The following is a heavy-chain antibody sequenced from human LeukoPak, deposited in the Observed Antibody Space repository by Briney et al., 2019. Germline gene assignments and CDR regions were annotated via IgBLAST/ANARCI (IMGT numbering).Heavy chain of an antibody. CDR2: ISGSDGST. Sequence: GGSLRLSCAASGLTFSIYGMSWVRQAPGKGLEWVSAISGSDGSTYYADSVKGRFTISRDNSKNTLYLQMNSLRAEDTAVYYCARGPSGYHNTGGQGTLVTVSS. D-gene: IGHD5-12*01. CDR1: GLTFSIYG. CDR3: ARGPSGYHNT. V-gene: IGHV3-23*01. J-gene: IGHJ4*02.